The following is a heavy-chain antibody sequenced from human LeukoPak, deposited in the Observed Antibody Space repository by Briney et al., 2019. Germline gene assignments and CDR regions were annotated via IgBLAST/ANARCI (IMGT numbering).Heavy chain of an antibody. D-gene: IGHD2-8*02. Sequence: SETLSLTCSVSGGSISSSSHYWDWIRQPPGEGLEWIGSIYYSGSTYYNPSLKSRVTISVDTSKNQFSLKLISVTAADTAVYYCAREDTGGLDYWGQGTLVTVSS. CDR2: IYYSGST. CDR3: AREDTGGLDY. CDR1: GGSISSSSHY. J-gene: IGHJ4*02. V-gene: IGHV4-39*07.